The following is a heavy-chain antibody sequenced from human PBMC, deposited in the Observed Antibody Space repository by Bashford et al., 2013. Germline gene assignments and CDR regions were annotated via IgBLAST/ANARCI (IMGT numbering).Heavy chain of an antibody. CDR3: ARDNDGDYAEYFQH. Sequence: ASVKVSCKASGYTFSDYYLHWVRQAPGQGFEWVGWINPNSGGTNYAQNFRGRVTMTRDTSISTVYMELSRLTSDDTAVYYCARDNDGDYAEYFQHWGQGTLVTVSS. D-gene: IGHD4-17*01. CDR2: INPNSGGT. CDR1: GYTFSDYY. J-gene: IGHJ1*01. V-gene: IGHV1-2*02.